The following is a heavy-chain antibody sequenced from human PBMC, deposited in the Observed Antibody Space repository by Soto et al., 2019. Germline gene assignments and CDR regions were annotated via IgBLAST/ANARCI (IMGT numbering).Heavy chain of an antibody. CDR3: ARSDWFDP. V-gene: IGHV3-21*01. J-gene: IGHJ5*02. CDR2: ISSSGTYI. Sequence: PGGSLRLSCEASGFTFNDYSMDWVRQAPEKGLEWVSSISSSGTYIYYADSVKGRFAISRDNANNVMYLQMDSLRVEDTAVYYCARSDWFDPWGQGTLVTVSS. CDR1: GFTFNDYS. D-gene: IGHD3-16*01.